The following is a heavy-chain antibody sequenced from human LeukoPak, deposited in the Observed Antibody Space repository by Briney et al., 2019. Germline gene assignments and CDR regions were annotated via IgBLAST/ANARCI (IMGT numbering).Heavy chain of an antibody. CDR2: INPNSGGT. CDR1: GYTFTGYY. J-gene: IGHJ3*02. Sequence: ASVKVSCKASGYTFTGYYMHWVRQAPGQGLEWMGWINPNSGGTNYAQKFQGRVTMTRDTSISTAYMELSRLRSDDTAAYYCARHYYDSSGYYIDAFDIWGQGTMVTVSS. CDR3: ARHYYDSSGYYIDAFDI. D-gene: IGHD3-22*01. V-gene: IGHV1-2*02.